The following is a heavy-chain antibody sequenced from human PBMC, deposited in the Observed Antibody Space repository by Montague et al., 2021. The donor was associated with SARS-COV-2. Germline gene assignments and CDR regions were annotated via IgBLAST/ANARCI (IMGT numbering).Heavy chain of an antibody. CDR1: VGSLSGCH. J-gene: IGHJ4*02. D-gene: IGHD3-22*01. Sequence: SETLSLTCGVSVGSLSGCHWSWIRQPPGKGLEWIGEIGPSGSTXXXPSXXXRVIISLDTSKNQFSLKLSSVTAADTAVYYCARGLIDITMMVVVFTGASLYFDYWGQGILVTVSS. CDR2: IGPSGST. CDR3: ARGLIDITMMVVVFTGASLYFDY. V-gene: IGHV4-34*01.